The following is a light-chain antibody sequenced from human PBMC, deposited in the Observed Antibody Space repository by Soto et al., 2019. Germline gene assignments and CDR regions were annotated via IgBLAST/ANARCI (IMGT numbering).Light chain of an antibody. V-gene: IGLV2-14*03. CDR2: DII. CDR3: SSYSRTTTLVV. CDR1: SSDIGVFTS. J-gene: IGLJ2*01. Sequence: HSALTQPASVSGSPGQSITISCTGTSSDIGVFTSVSWYQQHPGKAPKLIIYDIIHRPSGVSDRFSGSKSVNTASLTVSGLQPEDEANYYCSSYSRTTTLVVFGGGTKLTVL.